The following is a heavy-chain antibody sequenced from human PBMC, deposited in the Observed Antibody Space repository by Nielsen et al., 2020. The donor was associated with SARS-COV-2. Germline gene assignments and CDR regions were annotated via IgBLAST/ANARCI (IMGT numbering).Heavy chain of an antibody. Sequence: GESLKISCAASGFTFSSYSMNWVRQAPGKGLEWVSSISSSSSYIYYADSVKGRFTISRDNAKNSLYLQMNSLRAEDTAVYYCAVPRGYSYGAFDYWGQGILVTVSS. CDR2: ISSSSSYI. D-gene: IGHD5-18*01. J-gene: IGHJ4*02. CDR1: GFTFSSYS. V-gene: IGHV3-21*01. CDR3: AVPRGYSYGAFDY.